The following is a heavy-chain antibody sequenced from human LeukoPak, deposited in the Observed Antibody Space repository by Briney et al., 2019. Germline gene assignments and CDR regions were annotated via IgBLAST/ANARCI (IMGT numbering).Heavy chain of an antibody. Sequence: GGSLRLSCAASGFTFSSHSMNWVRQAPGKGLEWVSYISSGSSTIYYADSVKGRFTISRDNAKNSLYLQMNSLRAEDTAVYYCARGAYYYEDWGQGTLVTVSS. J-gene: IGHJ4*02. D-gene: IGHD3-22*01. CDR2: ISSGSSTI. CDR1: GFTFSSHS. V-gene: IGHV3-48*01. CDR3: ARGAYYYED.